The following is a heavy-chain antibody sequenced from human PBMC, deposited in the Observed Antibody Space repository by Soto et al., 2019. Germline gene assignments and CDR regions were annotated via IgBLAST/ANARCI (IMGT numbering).Heavy chain of an antibody. CDR1: GGNFNSYA. Sequence: VQLVQSGTEVKQPGSSVRVSCRASGGNFNSYAFSWVRQAPGQGLELMGGFTPISVKPKYAQKVKDRPTITPDESSPTYYMGLSSLNSDDTSMYFCAGHYCDSLDCGMDYCGKGTRVNVSS. J-gene: IGHJ4*02. D-gene: IGHD2-21*01. CDR3: AGHYCDSLDCGMDY. V-gene: IGHV1-69*01. CDR2: FTPISVKP.